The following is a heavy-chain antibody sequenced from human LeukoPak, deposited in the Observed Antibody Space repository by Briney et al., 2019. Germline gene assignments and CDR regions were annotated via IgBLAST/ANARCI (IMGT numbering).Heavy chain of an antibody. CDR1: GGTISSSSYY. V-gene: IGHV4-39*07. Sequence: SETLSLTCTVSGGTISSSSYYWGWIRQPPGKGLEWIGYIYHSGSTYYNPSLKSRVTISVDRSKNQFSLKLSSVTAADTAVYYCARQKHSGYAPDAFDIWGQGTMVTVSS. CDR2: IYHSGST. D-gene: IGHD5-12*01. J-gene: IGHJ3*02. CDR3: ARQKHSGYAPDAFDI.